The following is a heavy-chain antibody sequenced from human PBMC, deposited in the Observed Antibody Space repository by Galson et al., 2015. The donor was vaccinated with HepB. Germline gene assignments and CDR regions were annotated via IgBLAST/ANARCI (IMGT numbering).Heavy chain of an antibody. J-gene: IGHJ3*01. CDR3: ATYLGSTGFDF. D-gene: IGHD3-9*01. CDR2: LVPENGDT. V-gene: IGHV1-24*01. CDR1: GYNLIELS. Sequence: SVKVSCKVSGYNLIELSIHWVRQAPRRGLEWMGNLVPENGDTLLAQKFEGRVRMTEDTSSDTTYMELSSLRSEDTGVYFCATYLGSTGFDFWGQGTMVTVSS.